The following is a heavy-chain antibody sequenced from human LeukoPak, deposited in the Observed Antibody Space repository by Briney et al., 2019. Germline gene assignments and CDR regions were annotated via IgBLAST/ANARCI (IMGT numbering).Heavy chain of an antibody. V-gene: IGHV3-9*01. CDR3: AKGYMTTVTPAGAFDI. CDR1: GFTFDDYA. J-gene: IGHJ3*02. Sequence: GGSLRLSCAASGFTFDDYAMHWVRQAPGKGLESVSGISWNSGSIGYADSVKGRFTISRDNAKNSLYLQMNSLRAEDTALYYCAKGYMTTVTPAGAFDIWGQGTLVTVSS. CDR2: ISWNSGSI. D-gene: IGHD4-17*01.